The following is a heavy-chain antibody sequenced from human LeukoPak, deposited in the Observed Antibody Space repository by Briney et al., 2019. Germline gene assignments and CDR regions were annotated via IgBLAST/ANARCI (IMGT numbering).Heavy chain of an antibody. CDR3: ATDSGSYRDRDY. J-gene: IGHJ4*02. CDR1: GFTFSSYA. V-gene: IGHV3-23*01. CDR2: TSGSGGST. D-gene: IGHD1-26*01. Sequence: GGSLRLSCAASGFTFSSYAMSWVRQAPGKGLEWVSATSGSGGSTYYADSVKGRFTISRDNSKSTLYLQMNSLRAEDTAVYYCATDSGSYRDRDYWGQGTLVTVSS.